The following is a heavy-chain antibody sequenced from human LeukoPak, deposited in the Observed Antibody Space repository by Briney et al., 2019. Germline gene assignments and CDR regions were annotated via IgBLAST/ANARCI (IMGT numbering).Heavy chain of an antibody. CDR2: IYSSGTT. CDR1: GGSLHRSF. CDR3: GSRPAVDGPIDN. D-gene: IGHD6-6*01. V-gene: IGHV4-59*01. Sequence: PSETLSLTCIVSGGSLHRSFWTWVRQPPGKGLQWIGRIYSSGTTDYSPSLKSRLTISIDTSMNQFSLRLASVTAADTAVYYCGSRPAVDGPIDNWGQGILVAVSS. J-gene: IGHJ4*02.